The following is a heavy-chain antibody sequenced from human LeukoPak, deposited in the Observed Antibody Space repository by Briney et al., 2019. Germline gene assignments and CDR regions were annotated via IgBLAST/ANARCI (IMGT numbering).Heavy chain of an antibody. CDR2: ISDYT. CDR3: AKAQAPTGRNLFDP. V-gene: IGHV3-23*01. CDR1: GFTFRSFA. J-gene: IGHJ5*02. D-gene: IGHD1-1*01. Sequence: GGSLRLSCAASGFTFRSFAMSWVRQAPGKGLEWVSAISDYTYYADSVKGRFTISRDNSKNTLYLQMDRLRTEGTAIYYCAKAQAPTGRNLFDPWGQGTLVTVSS.